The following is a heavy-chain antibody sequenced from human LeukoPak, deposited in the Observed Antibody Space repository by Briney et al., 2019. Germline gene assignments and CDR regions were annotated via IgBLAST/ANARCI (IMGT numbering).Heavy chain of an antibody. V-gene: IGHV3-21*01. CDR3: ARGLGAANYGMDV. CDR1: GVTLSRYS. D-gene: IGHD3-10*01. Sequence: GGSLRLSCAASGVTLSRYSMNWVRQAPGKGLEWVSSISSSSSYIYYADSVKGRFTISIDNAKNSLYLQMNSLRAEDTAVYYCARGLGAANYGMDVWGQGTTVTVSS. CDR2: ISSSSSYI. J-gene: IGHJ6*02.